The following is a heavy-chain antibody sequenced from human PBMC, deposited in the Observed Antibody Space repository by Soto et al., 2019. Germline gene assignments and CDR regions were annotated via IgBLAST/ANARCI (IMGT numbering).Heavy chain of an antibody. CDR2: IYYSGST. D-gene: IGHD3-10*01. CDR1: GGSISSYY. J-gene: IGHJ4*02. V-gene: IGHV4-59*01. CDR3: ARGYYGSGSYTLIFDY. Sequence: PSETLSLTCTVSGGSISSYYWSWIRQPPGKGLEWIGYIYYSGSTNYNPSLKSRATISVDTSKNQFSLKLSSVTAADTAVYYCARGYYGSGSYTLIFDYWGQGNLVTVSS.